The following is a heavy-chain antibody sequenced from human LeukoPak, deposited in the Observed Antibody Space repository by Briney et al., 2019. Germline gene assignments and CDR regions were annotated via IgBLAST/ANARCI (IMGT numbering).Heavy chain of an antibody. V-gene: IGHV3-73*01. CDR3: TRHSNYGGNPGADY. CDR2: IRSKANSYAT. Sequence: PGGSLRLSCAASGFTFSSYWMHWVRQASGKGLEWVGRIRSKANSYATAYAASVKGRFTISRDDSKNTAYLQMNSLKTEDTAVYYCTRHSNYGGNPGADYWGQGTLVTVSS. J-gene: IGHJ4*02. CDR1: GFTFSSYW. D-gene: IGHD4-23*01.